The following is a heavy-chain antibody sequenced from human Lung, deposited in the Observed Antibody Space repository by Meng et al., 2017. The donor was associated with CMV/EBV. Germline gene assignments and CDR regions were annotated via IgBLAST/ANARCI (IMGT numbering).Heavy chain of an antibody. Sequence: SCAGSGFIFSDHYIDWVRQAPGKGLEWVGRAANKANSYTTEYAASVKGRFTFSRDDSENSLYLQMNSLRSEDTAVYYCTRGHSGIHIYAFDIWGQGTXV. D-gene: IGHD1-26*01. J-gene: IGHJ3*02. CDR1: GFIFSDHY. V-gene: IGHV3-72*01. CDR2: AANKANSYTT. CDR3: TRGHSGIHIYAFDI.